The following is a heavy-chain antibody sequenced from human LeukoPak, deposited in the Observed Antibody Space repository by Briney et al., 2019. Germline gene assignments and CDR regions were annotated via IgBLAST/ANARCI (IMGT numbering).Heavy chain of an antibody. CDR2: INHSGST. V-gene: IGHV4-34*01. Sequence: SETLSLTCTVSGGSISSYYWSWIRQPPGKGLEWIGEINHSGSTNYNPSLKSRVTISVDTSKNQFSLKLSSVTAADTAVYYCARRGCSSTSCYYTRGHAFDIWGQGTMVTVSS. J-gene: IGHJ3*02. D-gene: IGHD2-2*01. CDR1: GGSISSYY. CDR3: ARRGCSSTSCYYTRGHAFDI.